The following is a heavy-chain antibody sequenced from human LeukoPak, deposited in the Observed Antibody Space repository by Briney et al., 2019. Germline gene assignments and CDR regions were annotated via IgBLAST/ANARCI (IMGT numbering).Heavy chain of an antibody. Sequence: GESLKISCKGSGYSFSTQWIGWVRQMPGKGLEWMGIIYPGDSDTRYSPSFQGQVTISADKSISTAYLQWTSLKASDTAMYYRAKQLKYWSGGHYFDYWGQGTQVTVSS. CDR2: IYPGDSDT. CDR1: GYSFSTQW. CDR3: AKQLKYWSGGHYFDY. J-gene: IGHJ4*02. D-gene: IGHD3-3*01. V-gene: IGHV5-51*01.